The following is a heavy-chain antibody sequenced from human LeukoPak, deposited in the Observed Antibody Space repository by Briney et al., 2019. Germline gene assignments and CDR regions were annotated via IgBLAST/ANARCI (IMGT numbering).Heavy chain of an antibody. Sequence: GGSRKLSLAASEFALGSSWRHWVRQAPGKGLVWFSRINSDGTTTTYADSVKGRFTISRDNAKNTLYLRMNSLRAEDTAVYYCARGSSGYYYHWFDPWGQGTLVTVSS. CDR2: INSDGTTT. D-gene: IGHD3-22*01. J-gene: IGHJ5*02. CDR3: ARGSSGYYYHWFDP. V-gene: IGHV3-74*01. CDR1: EFALGSSW.